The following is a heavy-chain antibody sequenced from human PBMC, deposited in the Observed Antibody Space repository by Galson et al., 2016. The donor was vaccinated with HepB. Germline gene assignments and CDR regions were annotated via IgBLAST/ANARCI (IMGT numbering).Heavy chain of an antibody. CDR1: GFTFSIEA. Sequence: SLRLSCADSGFTFSIEAMYWVRQAPDKGLEFVAATSYDGETKYYADSVRGRFTISRDNSKNTLYLQMNSLRVEETALYYCAKDWGLGVWGQGTTVTVSS. D-gene: IGHD3-16*01. V-gene: IGHV3-30-3*02. J-gene: IGHJ6*02. CDR2: TSYDGETK. CDR3: AKDWGLGV.